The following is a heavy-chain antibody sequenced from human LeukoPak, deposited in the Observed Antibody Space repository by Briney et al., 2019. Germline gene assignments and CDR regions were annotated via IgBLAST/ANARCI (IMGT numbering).Heavy chain of an antibody. D-gene: IGHD3-10*01. V-gene: IGHV3-23*01. CDR2: ISYDRGNI. CDR1: GFTFSSYA. CDR3: AKDGLARGANWFDP. Sequence: PGGSLRLSCAASGFTFSSYAMTWVRQAPGKGLEWVSAISYDRGNIYYADSVKGRFTFSRDNSKNIVYLQMNSLRAEDTAVYYCAKDGLARGANWFDPWGRGTLVTVSS. J-gene: IGHJ5*02.